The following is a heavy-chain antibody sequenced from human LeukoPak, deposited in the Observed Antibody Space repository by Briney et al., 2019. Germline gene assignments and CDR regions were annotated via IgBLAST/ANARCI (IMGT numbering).Heavy chain of an antibody. CDR3: ARGRHIVVVPAASMDV. Sequence: ASVKVSCKASGYTFTGYYMHWVRQAPGQGLEWMGWINPNSGGTNYAQKFQGRVTMTGDTSISTAYMELSRLRSDDTAVYYCARGRHIVVVPAASMDVWGKGTTVTISS. J-gene: IGHJ6*03. V-gene: IGHV1-2*02. CDR2: INPNSGGT. D-gene: IGHD2-2*01. CDR1: GYTFTGYY.